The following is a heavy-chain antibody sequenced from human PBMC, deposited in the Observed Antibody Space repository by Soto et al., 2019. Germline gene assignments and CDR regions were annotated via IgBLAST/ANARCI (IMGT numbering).Heavy chain of an antibody. V-gene: IGHV4-31*03. J-gene: IGHJ4*02. CDR1: GGSISSGGYY. CDR2: IYYSGST. CDR3: ARVGHYYGSAHLGN. D-gene: IGHD3-10*01. Sequence: PSETLSLTCTVSGGSISSGGYYWSWIRQHPGKGLEWIGYIYYSGSTYYNPSLKSRVTISVDTSKNQFSLKLSSVTAADTAVYYCARVGHYYGSAHLGNWGQGTLVTAPQ.